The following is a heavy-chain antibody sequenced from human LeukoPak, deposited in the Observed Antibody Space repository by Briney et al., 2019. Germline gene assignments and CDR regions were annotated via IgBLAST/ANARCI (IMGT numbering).Heavy chain of an antibody. J-gene: IGHJ4*02. V-gene: IGHV3-30*01. CDR3: ARDLFSASDIGGPAD. D-gene: IGHD2-15*01. CDR2: ISYDGNNK. CDR1: GFTFSNYA. Sequence: HPGRSLRLSCAASGFTFSNYAMHWVRQAPGKGLEWVAVISYDGNNKYYADSVRGRLTISRDNARNTLYMQMNSLRPEDAAVYSCARDLFSASDIGGPADSGQGTLVTVSS.